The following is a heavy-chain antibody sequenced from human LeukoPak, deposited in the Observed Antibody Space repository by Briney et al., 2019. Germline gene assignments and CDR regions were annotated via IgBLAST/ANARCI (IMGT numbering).Heavy chain of an antibody. CDR1: GGSLSGYY. CDR3: ARSRAFNSGAFDP. D-gene: IGHD1-26*01. V-gene: IGHV4-34*01. CDR2: INHSGST. Sequence: SETLSLTCAVYGGSLSGYYWTWIRQPPGKGLEWIGEINHSGSTNYNPSLKSRVTISIDTSMNQFSLKLNSVTAANTAVYYCARSRAFNSGAFDPWGQGSLVTVSS. J-gene: IGHJ5*02.